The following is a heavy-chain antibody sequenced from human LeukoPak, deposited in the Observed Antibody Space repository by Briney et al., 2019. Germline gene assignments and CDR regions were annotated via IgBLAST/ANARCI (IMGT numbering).Heavy chain of an antibody. D-gene: IGHD4-17*01. V-gene: IGHV3-48*02. CDR2: ISSSSGTI. CDR1: GFTFSTYS. Sequence: GGSLRLSCAASGFTFSTYSMNWVRQAPGKVLEWVSYISSSSGTIYYADSVKGRFTISRDNAKNSLYLQMNSLRDEDTAVYYCARDYGDYPPAYYWGQGTLVTVSS. CDR3: ARDYGDYPPAYY. J-gene: IGHJ4*02.